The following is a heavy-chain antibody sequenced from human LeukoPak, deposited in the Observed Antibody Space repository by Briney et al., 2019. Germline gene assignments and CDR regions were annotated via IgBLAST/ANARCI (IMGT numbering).Heavy chain of an antibody. Sequence: ASVNVSCKASGYTFTSYDINWVRQATGQGLEWMGWMNPNSGNTGYAQKFQGRVTMTRNTSISTAYMELSSLRSEDTAVYYCARAHRRIAAADTYYYMDVWGKGTTVTVSS. D-gene: IGHD6-13*01. V-gene: IGHV1-8*01. CDR3: ARAHRRIAAADTYYYMDV. J-gene: IGHJ6*03. CDR1: GYTFTSYD. CDR2: MNPNSGNT.